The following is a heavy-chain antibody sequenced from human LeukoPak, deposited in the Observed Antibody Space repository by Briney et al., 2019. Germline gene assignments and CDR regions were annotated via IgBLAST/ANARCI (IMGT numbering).Heavy chain of an antibody. CDR2: ITGSGGST. D-gene: IGHD3-3*01. CDR3: AKGPNFWLTPIAFDI. CDR1: GFTFSSYA. V-gene: IGHV3-23*01. Sequence: PGGSLRLSCAASGFTFSSYAVSWVRQAPGKGLQWVAGITGSGGSTYYADSVKGRFTISRDNSKNTLYLKMSSLRAEDTAVYYCAKGPNFWLTPIAFDIWGQGTKVTVSS. J-gene: IGHJ3*02.